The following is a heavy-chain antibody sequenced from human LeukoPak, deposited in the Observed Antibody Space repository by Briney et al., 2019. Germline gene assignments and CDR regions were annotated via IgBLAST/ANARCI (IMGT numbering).Heavy chain of an antibody. CDR3: VRDGEGVAISVNFWFDP. CDR2: MNPINGNT. V-gene: IGHV1-8*01. J-gene: IGHJ5*02. Sequence: GAPVKVSCKASGFTLTNYDINWVRQAPGQGLEWMGWMNPINGNTGYARKFQGRVTMTRDTSISTAYMELRSLTSEDTAIYYCVRDGEGVAISVNFWFDPWGQGTLVTVSS. D-gene: IGHD3-10*01. CDR1: GFTLTNYD.